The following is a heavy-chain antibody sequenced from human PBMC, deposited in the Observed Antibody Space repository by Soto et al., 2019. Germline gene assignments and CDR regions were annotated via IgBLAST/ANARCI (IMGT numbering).Heavy chain of an antibody. D-gene: IGHD5-12*01. CDR2: IYYSGST. CDR3: ASSGQYSGYDWNFDY. J-gene: IGHJ4*02. CDR1: GGSISSGDYY. Sequence: PSETLSLTCTVSGGSISSGDYYWSWIRQPPGKGLEWIGYIYYSGSTYYNPSLKSRVTISVDTSKNQFSLKLSSVTAADTAVYYCASSGQYSGYDWNFDYWGQGTLVTVSS. V-gene: IGHV4-30-4*01.